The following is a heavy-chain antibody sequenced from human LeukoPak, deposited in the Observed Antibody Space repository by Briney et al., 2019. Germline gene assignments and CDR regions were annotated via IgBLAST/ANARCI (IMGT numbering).Heavy chain of an antibody. J-gene: IGHJ4*02. Sequence: SETLSLTCTVSGGSISSGGYYWSWIRQHPGKGLEWIGYIYYSGGTYYNPSLKSRVTISVDTSKNQFSLKLSSVTAADTAVYYCARDNRSSTSHYFDYWGQGTLVTVSS. V-gene: IGHV4-31*03. D-gene: IGHD2-2*01. CDR3: ARDNRSSTSHYFDY. CDR2: IYYSGGT. CDR1: GGSISSGGYY.